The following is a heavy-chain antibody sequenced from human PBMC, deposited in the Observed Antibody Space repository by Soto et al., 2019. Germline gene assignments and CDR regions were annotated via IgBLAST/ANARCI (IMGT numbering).Heavy chain of an antibody. V-gene: IGHV3-33*01. Sequence: PGGSLRLSCAASGFTFSSYGMHWVRQAPGKGLEWVAVIWYDGSNKYYADSVKGRFTISRDNSKNTLYLQMNSLRAEDTAVYYCAREFGELYAAVWGQGTTVTVSS. J-gene: IGHJ6*02. CDR2: IWYDGSNK. CDR1: GFTFSSYG. D-gene: IGHD3-10*01. CDR3: AREFGELYAAV.